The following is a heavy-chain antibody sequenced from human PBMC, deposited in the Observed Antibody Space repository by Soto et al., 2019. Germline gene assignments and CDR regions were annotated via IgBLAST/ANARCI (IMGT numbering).Heavy chain of an antibody. Sequence: ASVKVSCKASGYTFTNHYMHWVRQAPGQGPEWLGVINLSGGSTTYAQMFQGRVTMTRDTSTGTVYMELGSLRSDDTAVYFCAREWFDYSGMDVWGQGTTVTVS. D-gene: IGHD3-10*01. CDR1: GYTFTNHY. CDR3: AREWFDYSGMDV. CDR2: INLSGGST. V-gene: IGHV1-46*01. J-gene: IGHJ6*02.